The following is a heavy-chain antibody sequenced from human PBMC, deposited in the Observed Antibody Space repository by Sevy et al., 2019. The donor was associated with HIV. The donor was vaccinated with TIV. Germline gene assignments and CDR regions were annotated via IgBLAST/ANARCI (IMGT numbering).Heavy chain of an antibody. V-gene: IGHV4-38-2*02. CDR1: GYSISSGYY. CDR2: IYHSGST. CDR3: ARAQGQWLGSAWGDGGTVTPGELDY. Sequence: SETLSLTCTVSGYSISSGYYWGWIRQPPGKGLEWIGSIYHSGSTYYNPSLKSRVTISVDTSKNQFSRKLSSVTAADTAVYYCARAQGQWLGSAWGDGGTVTPGELDYWGQGTLVTVSS. D-gene: IGHD6-19*01. J-gene: IGHJ4*02.